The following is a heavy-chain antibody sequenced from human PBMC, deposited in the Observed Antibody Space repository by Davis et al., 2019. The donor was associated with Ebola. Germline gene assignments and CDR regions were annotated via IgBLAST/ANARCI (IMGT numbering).Heavy chain of an antibody. Sequence: GGSLRLSCAASGFTFSSYGMHWVRQAPGKGLEWVAVISYDGSNKYYADSVKGRFTISRDNSKNTLYLQMNSLRAEDTAVYYCAKDALRSSSSWLYHYYYYMDVWGKGTTVTVSS. CDR1: GFTFSSYG. CDR2: ISYDGSNK. D-gene: IGHD6-13*01. CDR3: AKDALRSSSSWLYHYYYYMDV. V-gene: IGHV3-30*18. J-gene: IGHJ6*03.